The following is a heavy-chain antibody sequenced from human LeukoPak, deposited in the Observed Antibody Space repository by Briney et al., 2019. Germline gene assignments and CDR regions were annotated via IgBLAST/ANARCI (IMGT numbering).Heavy chain of an antibody. CDR2: INHRGST. CDR1: GGSFSGYY. J-gene: IGHJ4*02. Sequence: PSETLSLTCAVYGGSFSGYYWSWIRQPPGKGLEGIGEINHRGSTNYNPSLKSRVTISVDTSKSQFSLKLSSVTAADTAVYYCARGTQTYYDKAPVHYWGQGTLVTVSS. D-gene: IGHD3-22*01. V-gene: IGHV4-34*01. CDR3: ARGTQTYYDKAPVHY.